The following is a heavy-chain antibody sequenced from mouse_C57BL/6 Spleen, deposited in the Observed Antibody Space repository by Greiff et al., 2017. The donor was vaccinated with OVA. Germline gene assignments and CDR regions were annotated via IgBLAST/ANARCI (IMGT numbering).Heavy chain of an antibody. V-gene: IGHV1-69*01. Sequence: QVQLQQPGAELVMPGASVKLSCKASGYTFTSYWMHWVKQRPGQGLEWIGEIVPSDSYTNYNQKFKGKSTLTADKSSSTAYMQLSSLTSEDAAVYYCTRVEGVTTVVADFWGQGTTLTVSS. CDR2: IVPSDSYT. CDR3: TRVEGVTTVVADF. D-gene: IGHD1-1*01. J-gene: IGHJ2*01. CDR1: GYTFTSYW.